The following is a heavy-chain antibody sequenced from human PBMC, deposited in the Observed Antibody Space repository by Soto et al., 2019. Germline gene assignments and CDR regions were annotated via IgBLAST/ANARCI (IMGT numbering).Heavy chain of an antibody. J-gene: IGHJ4*02. CDR1: GFTFSNYG. CDR3: AKEMIASTLADFFDY. Sequence: EVQLLESGGGLIQPGGSLRLSCEASGFTFSNYGMTWVRLAPGKGLEWVSTISGSGGRTFYADPVKGRFTISRDNSKNTLYLQMNSLRAEDTAVYYCAKEMIASTLADFFDYWGQGTLVNVFS. D-gene: IGHD2-21*01. V-gene: IGHV3-23*01. CDR2: ISGSGGRT.